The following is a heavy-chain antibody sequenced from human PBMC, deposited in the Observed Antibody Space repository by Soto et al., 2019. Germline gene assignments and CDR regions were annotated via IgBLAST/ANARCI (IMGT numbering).Heavy chain of an antibody. CDR3: ARDRVVVTPNQDYAYYGMDV. CDR1: GGTFSSYA. CDR2: IIPIFGTA. D-gene: IGHD2-21*02. J-gene: IGHJ6*02. V-gene: IGHV1-69*12. Sequence: QVQLVQSGAEVKKPGSSVKVSCKASGGTFSSYAISWVRQAPGQGLEWMGGIIPIFGTANYAQKFQGRVPITAAESPGTDSMERVSLSSAGTAVYYRARDRVVVTPNQDYAYYGMDVWGQGTTVTVSS.